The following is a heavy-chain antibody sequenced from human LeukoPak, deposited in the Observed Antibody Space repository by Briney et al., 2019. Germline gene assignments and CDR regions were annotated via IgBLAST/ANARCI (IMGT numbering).Heavy chain of an antibody. CDR1: GGTFSSYA. D-gene: IGHD3-9*01. CDR2: IIPIFGTA. CDR3: ARVHYDILTGYPAVDWFDP. Sequence: SVKVSCKASGGTFSSYAFSWVRQAPGQGLEWMGGIIPIFGTANYAQKFQGRVTITTDESTSTAYMELSSLRSEDTAVYYCARVHYDILTGYPAVDWFDPWGQGTLVTVSS. V-gene: IGHV1-69*05. J-gene: IGHJ5*02.